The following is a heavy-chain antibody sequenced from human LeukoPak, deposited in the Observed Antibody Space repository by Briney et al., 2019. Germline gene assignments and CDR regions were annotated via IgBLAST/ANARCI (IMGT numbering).Heavy chain of an antibody. CDR3: ARGRNSGWYEFVGQFDY. V-gene: IGHV3-66*01. CDR2: IYSGGST. D-gene: IGHD6-19*01. CDR1: GFIVSSNY. J-gene: IGHJ4*02. Sequence: GGSLRLSCAASGFIVSSNYMSWVRQAPGKGLEWVSVIYSGGSTHYADSVKGRFTISRDNSKNTLYLQMNSLRAEDTSVYYCARGRNSGWYEFVGQFDYWGQGTLVAVSS.